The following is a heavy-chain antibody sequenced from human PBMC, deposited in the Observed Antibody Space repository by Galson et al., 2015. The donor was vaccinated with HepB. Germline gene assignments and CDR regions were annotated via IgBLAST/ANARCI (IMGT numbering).Heavy chain of an antibody. D-gene: IGHD3-10*01. CDR3: ARIIGGVPGH. CDR1: GFTSSSYS. CDR2: ISSSSSYI. Sequence: SLRLSCAASGFTSSSYSMNWVRQAPGKGLEWVSSISSSSSYIYYADSVKGRFTISRDNAKNSLYLQMNSLRAEDTAVYYCARIIGGVPGHWGQGTLVTVSS. V-gene: IGHV3-21*01. J-gene: IGHJ4*02.